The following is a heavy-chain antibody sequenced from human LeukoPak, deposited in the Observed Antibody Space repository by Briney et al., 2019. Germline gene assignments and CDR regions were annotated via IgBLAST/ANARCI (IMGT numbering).Heavy chain of an antibody. CDR3: ARHPKSRTNYDILTGYSSPFDY. J-gene: IGHJ4*02. V-gene: IGHV5-51*01. CDR1: GYSFVTYG. CDR2: IYPGDSDT. D-gene: IGHD3-9*01. Sequence: GESLKISCQTSGYSFVTYGIVWVRQMPGKGLEWVGLIYPGDSDTRYSPSFQGQVTISADKSISTAYLQWSSLKASDTAMYYCARHPKSRTNYDILTGYSSPFDYWGQGTLVTVSS.